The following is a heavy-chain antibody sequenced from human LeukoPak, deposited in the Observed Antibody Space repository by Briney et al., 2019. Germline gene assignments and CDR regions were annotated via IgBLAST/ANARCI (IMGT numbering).Heavy chain of an antibody. CDR3: ARGRVYSSSSRLFDY. V-gene: IGHV4-59*01. Sequence: SETLSLTCTVSGGSISSYYWGWIRQPPGKGLEWIGYIYYSGSTNYNPSLKSRVTISVDTSKNQFSLKLSSVTAADTAVYYCARGRVYSSSSRLFDYWGQGTLVTVSS. J-gene: IGHJ4*02. CDR2: IYYSGST. CDR1: GGSISSYY. D-gene: IGHD6-6*01.